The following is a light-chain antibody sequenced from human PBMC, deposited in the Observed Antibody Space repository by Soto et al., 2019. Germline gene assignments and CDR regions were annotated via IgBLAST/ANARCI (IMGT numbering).Light chain of an antibody. CDR3: QQYNNYLT. CDR1: QSCGTS. CDR2: KAS. V-gene: IGKV1-5*03. Sequence: DIQMTQSPSTLSASVGDRVTITCRASQSCGTSLAWYQQRPGKAPNLLIYKASNLESGVPSRFSGSGSGTEFTLTISSVQPDDFATYYCQQYNNYLTFGQGTKVEIK. J-gene: IGKJ1*01.